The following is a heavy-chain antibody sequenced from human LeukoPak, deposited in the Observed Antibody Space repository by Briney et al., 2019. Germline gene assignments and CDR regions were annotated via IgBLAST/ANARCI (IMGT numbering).Heavy chain of an antibody. V-gene: IGHV3-23*01. D-gene: IGHD3-10*01. CDR1: GFTFSSYG. Sequence: GGSLRLSCAASGFTFSSYGMHWVRQAPGKGLEWVSAISGSGGSTYYADSVKGRFTISRDNSKNTLYLQMNSLRAEDTAVYYCAKDRRKNYYGSGSSLLLGGWGQGTLVTVSS. CDR3: AKDRRKNYYGSGSSLLLGG. CDR2: ISGSGGST. J-gene: IGHJ4*02.